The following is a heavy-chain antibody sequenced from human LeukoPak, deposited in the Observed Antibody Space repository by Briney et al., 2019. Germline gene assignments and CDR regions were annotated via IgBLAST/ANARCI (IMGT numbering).Heavy chain of an antibody. D-gene: IGHD2-15*01. J-gene: IGHJ4*02. Sequence: SETPSLTCSVSGGSISSSGHFWGWIRQPPGKDLEWIGSIFSSGSTYYNPSLKSRVTMSVDTSKNQFSLKLTPVTAADTATYYCARHACSGGRRYSGSSVYYFDSWGQGTLVTVSS. CDR1: GGSISSSGHF. V-gene: IGHV4-39*01. CDR3: ARHACSGGRRYSGSSVYYFDS. CDR2: IFSSGST.